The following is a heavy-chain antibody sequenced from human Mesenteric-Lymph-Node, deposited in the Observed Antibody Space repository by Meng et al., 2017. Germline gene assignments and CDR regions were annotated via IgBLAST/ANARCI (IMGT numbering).Heavy chain of an antibody. CDR3: ALCSGVTCYRLDY. CDR1: GYTLTDLS. Sequence: ASAKVSCKVSGYTLTDLSMHWVRQAPGKGLEWMGGFDPEDGETIYAQKFQGRVTITEDTSTDTAYMELSSLRSEDTAIYFCALCSGVTCYRLDYWGQGTLVTVSS. V-gene: IGHV1-24*01. D-gene: IGHD2-15*01. CDR2: FDPEDGET. J-gene: IGHJ4*02.